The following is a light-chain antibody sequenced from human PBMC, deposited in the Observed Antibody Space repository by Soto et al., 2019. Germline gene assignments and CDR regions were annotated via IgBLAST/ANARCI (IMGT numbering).Light chain of an antibody. CDR3: QQYDNYSRT. Sequence: EIQMTQSPSTLSASVGDRVTITCRASQSISSWLAWYQQKPGKAPKLLIYDASSLESGVPSRFSGSGSGTEFTLTISSLQPDDFATYYCQQYDNYSRTFGQGTKVDI. J-gene: IGKJ1*01. V-gene: IGKV1-5*01. CDR2: DAS. CDR1: QSISSW.